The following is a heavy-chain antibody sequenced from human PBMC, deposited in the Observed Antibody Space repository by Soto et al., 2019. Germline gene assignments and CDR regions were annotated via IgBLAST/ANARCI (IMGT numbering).Heavy chain of an antibody. Sequence: GESLKISCKGSGYNFAGYWIAWVRQMPGKGLELMGIIYPSDSDTRYRPSFQGQVTISADKSISSAYLQWSSLRASDTAMYYWARGGVSTRIFDYWGQGTPVPVSS. D-gene: IGHD3-3*01. V-gene: IGHV5-51*01. J-gene: IGHJ4*02. CDR3: ARGGVSTRIFDY. CDR2: IYPSDSDT. CDR1: GYNFAGYW.